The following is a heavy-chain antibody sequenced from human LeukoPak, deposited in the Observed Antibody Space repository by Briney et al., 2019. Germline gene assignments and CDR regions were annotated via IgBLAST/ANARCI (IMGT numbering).Heavy chain of an antibody. CDR3: ARDLALEIAAAGTATY. D-gene: IGHD6-13*01. CDR1: GFTFSSYS. J-gene: IGHJ4*02. Sequence: PGGSLRLSCAASGFTFSSYSMNWVRQAPGKGLEWVSYISSFDSTIYYADSVKGRFTISRDDAKNSLYLQMNSLRAEDTAVYYCARDLALEIAAAGTATYWGQGTLVTVSS. V-gene: IGHV3-48*04. CDR2: ISSFDSTI.